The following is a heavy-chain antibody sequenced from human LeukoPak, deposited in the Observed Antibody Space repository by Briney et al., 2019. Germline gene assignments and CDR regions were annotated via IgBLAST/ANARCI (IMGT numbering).Heavy chain of an antibody. CDR1: GGSFSGYY. Sequence: PSETLSLTCAVYGGSFSGYYWSWIRQPPGKGLEWIGYIYYSGSTNYNPSLKSRVTISVDTSKNQFSLKLSSVTAADTAVYYCARAGGGYDSSGYYHTGPIDYWGQGTLVTVSS. CDR2: IYYSGST. J-gene: IGHJ4*02. V-gene: IGHV4-59*01. CDR3: ARAGGGYDSSGYYHTGPIDY. D-gene: IGHD3-22*01.